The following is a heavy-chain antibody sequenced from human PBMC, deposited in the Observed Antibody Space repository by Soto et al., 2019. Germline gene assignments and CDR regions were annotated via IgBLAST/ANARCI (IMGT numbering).Heavy chain of an antibody. J-gene: IGHJ6*03. CDR2: MNPNSGNT. Sequence: ASVKVSCKASGYTFTSYDINWVRQATGQGLEWMGWMNPNSGNTGCAQKFQGRDTMTRNTSISTAYMELSSLRSEDTAVYYCARRRIFGVVITLEYYYYYYMDVWGKGTTVTVSS. CDR3: ARRRIFGVVITLEYYYYYYMDV. CDR1: GYTFTSYD. V-gene: IGHV1-8*01. D-gene: IGHD3-3*01.